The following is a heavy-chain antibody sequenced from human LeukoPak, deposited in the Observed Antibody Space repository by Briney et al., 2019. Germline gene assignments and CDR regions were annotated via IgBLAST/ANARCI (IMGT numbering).Heavy chain of an antibody. J-gene: IGHJ4*02. D-gene: IGHD1-20*01. Sequence: SGGSLRLSCAASGFTFSSYRMSWVRQAPGKGLEWVANIKQDGSEKYYVDSVKGRFTISRDNAKNSLYLQMNSLRAEDTAVYYCARDRYNFDYWGQGTLVTVSS. CDR2: IKQDGSEK. CDR1: GFTFSSYR. CDR3: ARDRYNFDY. V-gene: IGHV3-7*01.